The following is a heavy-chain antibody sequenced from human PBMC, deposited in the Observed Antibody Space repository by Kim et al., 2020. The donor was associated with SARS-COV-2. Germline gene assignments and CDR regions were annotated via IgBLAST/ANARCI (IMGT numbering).Heavy chain of an antibody. D-gene: IGHD6-19*01. J-gene: IGHJ6*02. Sequence: YVDSVKGRFTISRDNANNSLYLQMNSLGPEDTALYYCAKAVAGTFYGMDVWGQGTTVTVSS. CDR3: AKAVAGTFYGMDV. V-gene: IGHV3-9*01.